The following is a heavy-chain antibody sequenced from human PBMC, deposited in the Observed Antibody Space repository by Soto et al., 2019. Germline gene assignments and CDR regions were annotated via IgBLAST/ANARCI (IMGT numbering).Heavy chain of an antibody. J-gene: IGHJ1*01. D-gene: IGHD2-8*01. V-gene: IGHV4-4*02. CDR2: IYVRNGGT. CDR1: GGSIGSRDW. Sequence: QVQPQESGPGLVQPWETLSLTCAVYGGSIGSRDWWSWVRQAPGKGLEGIGQIYVRNGGTTYRPSLQTRVTISVDRSRNSLSLEVRSLTAADTAIYYCVKNGEYCLQNWGRGTPVIVSS. CDR3: VKNGEYCLQN.